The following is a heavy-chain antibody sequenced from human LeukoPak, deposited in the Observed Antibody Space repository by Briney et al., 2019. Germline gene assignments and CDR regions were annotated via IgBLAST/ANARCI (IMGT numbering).Heavy chain of an antibody. CDR1: VGTFSIYA. Sequence: ASVTVSFKASVGTFSIYAISWVRQAPGQGLEWMGGIIPIFGTANYAQKYQGRVTITADESTSTAYMELSSLRSEDTAVYYCARDSSGPFDYWGQGTLVTVSS. V-gene: IGHV1-69*13. J-gene: IGHJ4*02. CDR3: ARDSSGPFDY. D-gene: IGHD3-22*01. CDR2: IIPIFGTA.